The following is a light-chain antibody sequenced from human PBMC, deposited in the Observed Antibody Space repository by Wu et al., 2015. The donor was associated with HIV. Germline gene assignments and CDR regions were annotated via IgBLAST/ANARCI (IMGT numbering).Light chain of an antibody. CDR2: GAS. V-gene: IGKV3-15*01. CDR3: NQYYSWPPLT. J-gene: IGKJ4*01. Sequence: EIVLTQSPATLSLSPGERATLSCRASQSVSSYVAWYQQKPGQAPRLLIYGASTRATGVPARFSGSGSDTEFTLTISSMQSEDFAIYYCNQYYSWPPLTFGGGTKVQIK. CDR1: QSVSSY.